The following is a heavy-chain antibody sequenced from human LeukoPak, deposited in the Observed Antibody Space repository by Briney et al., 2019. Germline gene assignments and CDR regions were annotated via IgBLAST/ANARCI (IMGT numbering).Heavy chain of an antibody. V-gene: IGHV3-53*01. CDR3: ARLEYYYGSGSYALDY. CDR1: GFTFSDYY. Sequence: PGGSLGLSCAASGFTFSDYYMSWIRQAPGKGLEWVSVIYSGGSTYYADSVKGRFTISRDNSKNTLYLQMSSLRAEDTAVYYCARLEYYYGSGSYALDYWGQGTLVTVSS. CDR2: IYSGGST. J-gene: IGHJ4*02. D-gene: IGHD3-10*01.